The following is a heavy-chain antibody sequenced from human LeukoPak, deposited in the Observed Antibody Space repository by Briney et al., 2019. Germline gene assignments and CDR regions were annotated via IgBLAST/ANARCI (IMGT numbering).Heavy chain of an antibody. Sequence: GGSLRLSCAVSGFTYDEYGMSWVRQAPGKGLEWVSGISLNGDSSGYADSVKGRFTVSRDNAKNFLYLQMNSLRAEDTALYYCARVLSGSGSYYNPENSFDYWGQGTLVTVSS. D-gene: IGHD3-10*01. J-gene: IGHJ4*02. V-gene: IGHV3-20*04. CDR2: ISLNGDSS. CDR3: ARVLSGSGSYYNPENSFDY. CDR1: GFTYDEYG.